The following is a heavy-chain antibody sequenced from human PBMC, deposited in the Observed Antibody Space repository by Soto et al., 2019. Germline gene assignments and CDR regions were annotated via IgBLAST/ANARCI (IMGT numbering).Heavy chain of an antibody. J-gene: IGHJ3*02. CDR1: GFTFSSYS. CDR3: ARGDSVGRWLQLNAFDI. CDR2: ISSSSSTI. D-gene: IGHD5-12*01. Sequence: EVQLVESGGGLVQPGGSLRLSCAASGFTFSSYSMNWVRQAPGKGLEWVSYISSSSSTIYYADSVKGRFTISRDNAKNSLYRQMNSLRAEDTAVYYCARGDSVGRWLQLNAFDIWGQGTMVTVSS. V-gene: IGHV3-48*01.